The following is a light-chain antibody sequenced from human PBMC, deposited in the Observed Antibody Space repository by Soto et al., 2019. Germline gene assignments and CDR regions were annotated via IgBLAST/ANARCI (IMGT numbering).Light chain of an antibody. V-gene: IGKV1-17*02. Sequence: DIQMTQSPSSLSASVGDRVTITCRASQGIRNGLGWYQQKPGNAPKRLIYAASSLQSLVPSRFSGSGSGTEFTLTISNLQPEDFATYYCLQHNSYPLTFGGGTKVDIK. CDR1: QGIRNG. CDR2: AAS. CDR3: LQHNSYPLT. J-gene: IGKJ4*01.